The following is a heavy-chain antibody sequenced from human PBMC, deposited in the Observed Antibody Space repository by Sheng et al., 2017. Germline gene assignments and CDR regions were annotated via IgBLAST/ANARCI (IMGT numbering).Heavy chain of an antibody. D-gene: IGHD2-21*01. V-gene: IGHV1-69*04. J-gene: IGHJ3*02. Sequence: QVQLVQSGAEVKKPGSSVKVSCKASGGTFSSYAISWVRQAPGQGLEWMGGIIPILGIANYAQKFQGRVTITADKSTSTAYMELSSLRSEDTAVYYCAREVGMSSPFMTAFDIWGQGTMVTVSS. CDR3: AREVGMSSPFMTAFDI. CDR1: GGTFSSYA. CDR2: IIPILGIA.